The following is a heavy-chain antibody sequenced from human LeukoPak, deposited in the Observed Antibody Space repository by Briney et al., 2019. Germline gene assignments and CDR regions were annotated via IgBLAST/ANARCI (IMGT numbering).Heavy chain of an antibody. Sequence: PGGSLRLSCVVSGFTVSASYMTWVRQAPGKGLEWVSVIYADGNTYYADSVKGRFIISRDLSKNTLYLQMNSLISDDTAIYYCTLYARRGYYYYYMDVWGTGTTLTVSS. CDR2: IYADGNT. J-gene: IGHJ6*03. D-gene: IGHD5/OR15-5a*01. CDR1: GFTVSASY. CDR3: TLYARRGYYYYYMDV. V-gene: IGHV3-66*02.